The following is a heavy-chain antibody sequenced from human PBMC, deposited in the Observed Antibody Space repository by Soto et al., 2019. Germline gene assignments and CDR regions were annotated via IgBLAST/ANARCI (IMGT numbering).Heavy chain of an antibody. V-gene: IGHV3-21*02. Sequence: EVQLVESGGGLVKPGGSLRLSCEDSGFTFSSYTMNWVRRAPGKGLEWVSSISSRSTNTHYADSVRGRFTISRDNAKRSLYLQMNSLRAEDTAVYYCARGPLYYFGYWGQGTLVTVSS. CDR1: GFTFSSYT. CDR3: ARGPLYYFGY. J-gene: IGHJ4*02. CDR2: ISSRSTNT.